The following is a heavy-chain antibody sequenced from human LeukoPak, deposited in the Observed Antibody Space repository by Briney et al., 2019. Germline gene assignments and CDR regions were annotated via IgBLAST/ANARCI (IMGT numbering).Heavy chain of an antibody. Sequence: SETLSLTCAVYGGSFSGYYWSWIRQPPGKGLEWIGEINHSGSTNYNPSLKSRVTISVDTYKNQFSLKLSSVTAADTAVYYCAREKRVYQLLSRYWFDPWGQGTLVTVSS. CDR3: AREKRVYQLLSRYWFDP. J-gene: IGHJ5*02. CDR2: INHSGST. V-gene: IGHV4-34*01. CDR1: GGSFSGYY. D-gene: IGHD2-2*01.